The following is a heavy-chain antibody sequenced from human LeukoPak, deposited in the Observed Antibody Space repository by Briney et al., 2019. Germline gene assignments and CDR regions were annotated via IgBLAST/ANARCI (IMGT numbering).Heavy chain of an antibody. Sequence: GGSLRLSCAASGFTFSSYGMHWVRQAPGKRLEWVAVISYDGSNKYYADSVKGRFTISRDNSKNTLYLQMNSLRAEDTAVYYCAKQLDVATPSFDYWGQGTLVTVSS. CDR1: GFTFSSYG. D-gene: IGHD5-12*01. CDR2: ISYDGSNK. V-gene: IGHV3-30*18. CDR3: AKQLDVATPSFDY. J-gene: IGHJ4*02.